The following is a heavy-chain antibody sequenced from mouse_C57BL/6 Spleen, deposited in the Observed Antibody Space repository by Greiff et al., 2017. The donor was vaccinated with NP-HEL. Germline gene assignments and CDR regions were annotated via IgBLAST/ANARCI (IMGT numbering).Heavy chain of an antibody. CDR1: GFTFSDYY. D-gene: IGHD1-1*01. CDR3: ARTYYYGSNAMDY. J-gene: IGHJ4*01. V-gene: IGHV5-16*01. Sequence: VQLKESEGGLVQPGRSMKLSCTASGFTFSDYYMAWVRQVPEKGLEWVANINYDGSSTYYLDSLKSRFIISRDNAKNILYLQMSSLKSEDTATYYCARTYYYGSNAMDYWGQGTSVTVSS. CDR2: INYDGSST.